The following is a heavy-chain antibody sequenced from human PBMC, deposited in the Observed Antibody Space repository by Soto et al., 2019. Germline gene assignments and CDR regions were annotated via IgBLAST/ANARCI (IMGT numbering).Heavy chain of an antibody. Sequence: PSETLSLTCTVSGGSISSYYWSWIRQPPGKGLEWIGYIYYSGSTYYNPSLKSRVTISVDTSKNQFSLKLSSVIAADTAVYYCARGVAEMATAYFDYWGQGTLVIVSS. D-gene: IGHD5-18*01. V-gene: IGHV4-30-4*01. CDR3: ARGVAEMATAYFDY. J-gene: IGHJ4*02. CDR1: GGSISSYY. CDR2: IYYSGST.